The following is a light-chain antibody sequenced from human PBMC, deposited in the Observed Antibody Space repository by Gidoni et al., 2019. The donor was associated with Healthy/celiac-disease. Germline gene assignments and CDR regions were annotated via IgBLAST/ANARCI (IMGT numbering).Light chain of an antibody. CDR1: QDISNY. CDR2: DAS. J-gene: IGKJ4*01. Sequence: DIQMTQSPSSLSASVGDRVTITCQASQDISNYLNWYQQKPGKAPKRLIYDASNLETGVPSRFSVRGSGTDFTFTISSLLPEDIATYYCQQYDNLPLPFGGGPKVEIK. V-gene: IGKV1-33*01. CDR3: QQYDNLPLP.